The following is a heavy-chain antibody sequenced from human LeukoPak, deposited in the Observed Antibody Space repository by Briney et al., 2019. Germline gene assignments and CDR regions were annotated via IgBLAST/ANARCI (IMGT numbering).Heavy chain of an antibody. Sequence: SETLSLTCTVSGGSISSYYWSWIRQPPGKGLEWIGYIYYSGSTNYNPSLKSRVTISVDTSKNQFSLKLSSVTAADTAVYYCARDGIVVVPAAPPARRYYYYGMDVWGKGTTVTVPS. CDR3: ARDGIVVVPAAPPARRYYYYGMDV. CDR2: IYYSGST. J-gene: IGHJ6*04. D-gene: IGHD2-2*01. CDR1: GGSISSYY. V-gene: IGHV4-59*01.